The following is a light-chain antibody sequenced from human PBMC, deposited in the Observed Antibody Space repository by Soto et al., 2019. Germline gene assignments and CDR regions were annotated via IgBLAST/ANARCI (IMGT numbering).Light chain of an antibody. V-gene: IGLV2-14*01. CDR1: SSDVGGYNY. CDR3: SSFTSSTAVV. Sequence: QSVLTQPASVSGSPGQSITISCTGTSSDVGGYNYVSWYQHHPGKAPKLMISEVSNRPSGVSNRFSGSKSGNTASLTISGLQAEVEADYYCSSFTSSTAVVFGGGTKATV. CDR2: EVS. J-gene: IGLJ2*01.